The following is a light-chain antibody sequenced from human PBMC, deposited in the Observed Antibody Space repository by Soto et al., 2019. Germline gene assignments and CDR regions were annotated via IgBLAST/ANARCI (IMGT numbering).Light chain of an antibody. CDR2: GAS. CDR3: QQYGSSGT. J-gene: IGKJ1*01. V-gene: IGKV3-20*01. CDR1: QSVSNNY. Sequence: EIELTQSPGTLSLSPGARATLFCRARQSVSNNYLAWYQQKPGQAPRLLIYGASNRATGIPDRFSGSGSGTDFTLTISRLEPEDFAVYYCQQYGSSGTFGQGTKVDIK.